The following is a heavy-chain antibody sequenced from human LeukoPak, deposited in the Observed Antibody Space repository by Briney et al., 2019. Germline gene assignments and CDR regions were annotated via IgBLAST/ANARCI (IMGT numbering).Heavy chain of an antibody. CDR2: ISSSGSTI. Sequence: GGSLRLSCAASGFTFSSYEMNWVRQAPGKGLEWVSYISSSGSTIYYADSVKGRFTISRDNAKNSLCLQMNSLRAEDTAVYYCARDPLHDFWSGPPMTIFDYWGQGTLVTVSS. J-gene: IGHJ4*02. CDR3: ARDPLHDFWSGPPMTIFDY. V-gene: IGHV3-48*03. D-gene: IGHD3-3*01. CDR1: GFTFSSYE.